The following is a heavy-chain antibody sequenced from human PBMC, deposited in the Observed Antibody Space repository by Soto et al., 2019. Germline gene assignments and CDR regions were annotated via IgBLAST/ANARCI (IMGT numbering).Heavy chain of an antibody. CDR2: IFPGDSDT. D-gene: IGHD3-10*01. V-gene: IGHV5-51*01. CDR1: GYSFTTYW. CDR3: ARHTTFASASLRFDP. Sequence: ESLKISCKGSGYSFTTYWIAWVRQMPGKGLEWMGIIFPGDSDTRYSPSFQGQVTISADKSINTAYLQWSSLKASDTAMYYCARHTTFASASLRFDPWGQGTLVTVSS. J-gene: IGHJ5*01.